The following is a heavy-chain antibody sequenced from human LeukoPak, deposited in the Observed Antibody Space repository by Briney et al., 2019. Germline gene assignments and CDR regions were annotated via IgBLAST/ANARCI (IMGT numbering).Heavy chain of an antibody. J-gene: IGHJ3*02. D-gene: IGHD1-26*01. CDR1: GGSISSYY. Sequence: PSETLSLTCTVSGGSISSYYWSWIRQPPGKGLEWIGYIYYSGSTNYNPSLKSRVTISVDTSKNQFSLKLSSVTAADTAVYYCARAKVGATLDAFDIWGQGTMVTVSS. V-gene: IGHV4-59*01. CDR2: IYYSGST. CDR3: ARAKVGATLDAFDI.